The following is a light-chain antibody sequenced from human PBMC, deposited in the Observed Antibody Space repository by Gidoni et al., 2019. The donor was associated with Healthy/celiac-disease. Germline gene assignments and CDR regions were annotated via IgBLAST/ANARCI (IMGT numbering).Light chain of an antibody. CDR3: QQYNNWPPWT. CDR1: QSVSSN. J-gene: IGKJ1*01. Sequence: EIVMTQSPATLSVSPGERATLSCRASQSVSSNLAWFQQKPGQAPKLLSYGASTRATGIPARFSGSGSGTEFTLTISSLQSEDFAVYFCQQYNNWPPWTFXXXTKVELK. V-gene: IGKV3-15*01. CDR2: GAS.